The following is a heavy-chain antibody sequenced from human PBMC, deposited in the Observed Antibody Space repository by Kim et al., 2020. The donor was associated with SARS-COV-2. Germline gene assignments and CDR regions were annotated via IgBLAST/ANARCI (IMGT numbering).Heavy chain of an antibody. Sequence: SRVTISVDTSKNQFSLKLSSVTAADTAVYYCARAGGVRGVIIRNDAFDIWGQGTMVTVSS. CDR3: ARAGGVRGVIIRNDAFDI. J-gene: IGHJ3*02. D-gene: IGHD3-10*01. V-gene: IGHV4-31*02.